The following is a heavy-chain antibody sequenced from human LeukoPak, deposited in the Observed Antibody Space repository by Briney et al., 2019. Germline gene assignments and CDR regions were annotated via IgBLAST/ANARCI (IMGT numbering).Heavy chain of an antibody. CDR3: AKGKKVLLWFGELFSDYYYGMDV. V-gene: IGHV3-30*18. D-gene: IGHD3-10*01. Sequence: GRSLRLSCAASGFTFSSYGMHWVRQAPGRGLEWVAVISYDGSNKYYADSVKGRFTISRDNSKNTLYLQTNSLRAEDTAVYYCAKGKKVLLWFGELFSDYYYGMDVWGQGTTVTVSS. CDR1: GFTFSSYG. CDR2: ISYDGSNK. J-gene: IGHJ6*02.